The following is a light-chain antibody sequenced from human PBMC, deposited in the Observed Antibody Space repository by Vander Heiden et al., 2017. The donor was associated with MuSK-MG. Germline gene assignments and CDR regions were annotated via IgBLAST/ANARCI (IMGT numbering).Light chain of an antibody. J-gene: IGKJ1*01. CDR3: QQYYSYPWT. V-gene: IGKV1-5*01. CDR1: QGISSW. Sequence: ITPSPSPLSASAGDRVTITCRASQGISSWLAWYQQKPGKAPKLLIYDASSLESGVPSRFSGSGSGTEFTLTISSLQPDDFATYYCQQYYSYPWTFGQGTKVEIK. CDR2: DAS.